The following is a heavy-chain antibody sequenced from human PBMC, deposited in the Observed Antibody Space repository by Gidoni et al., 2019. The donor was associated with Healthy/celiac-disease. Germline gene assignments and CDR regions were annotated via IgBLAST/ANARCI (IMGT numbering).Heavy chain of an antibody. CDR2: ISAYNGNT. Sequence: QVQLVQSGAEVKKPGASVKVSCQASGYTFTSYGISWVRQAPGQGLGWMGWISAYNGNTNYAQKLQGRVTMTTDTSTSTAYMELRSLRSDDTAVYYCARADEGNGGYCSSTSCLWGLYGMDVWGQGTTVTVSS. CDR3: ARADEGNGGYCSSTSCLWGLYGMDV. V-gene: IGHV1-18*01. J-gene: IGHJ6*02. CDR1: GYTFTSYG. D-gene: IGHD2-2*01.